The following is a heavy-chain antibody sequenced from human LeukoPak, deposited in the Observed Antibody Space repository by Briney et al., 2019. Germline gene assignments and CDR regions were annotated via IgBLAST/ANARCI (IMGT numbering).Heavy chain of an antibody. D-gene: IGHD2-15*01. V-gene: IGHV3-23*01. J-gene: IGHJ3*02. CDR1: GFTFSSYT. CDR3: AKDQVVAATRDAFDI. Sequence: PGGSLRLSCAASGFTFSSYTMNWVRQAPGKGLEWVSAISGSGGSTYYADSVKGRFTISRDNSKNTLYLQMNSLRAEDTAVYYCAKDQVVAATRDAFDIWGQGTMVTVSS. CDR2: ISGSGGST.